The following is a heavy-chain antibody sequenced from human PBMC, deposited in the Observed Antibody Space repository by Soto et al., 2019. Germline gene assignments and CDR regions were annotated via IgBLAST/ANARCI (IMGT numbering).Heavy chain of an antibody. V-gene: IGHV4-59*01. Sequence: SETLSLTCTVSGGSISSYYWSWIRQPPGKGLEWIGYIYYSGSTNYNPSLKSRVTISVDTSKNQFSLKLSSVTAADTAVYYCARAGRYCSGGSCSNWFDPWGQGTLVTVSS. CDR2: IYYSGST. CDR1: GGSISSYY. J-gene: IGHJ5*02. D-gene: IGHD2-15*01. CDR3: ARAGRYCSGGSCSNWFDP.